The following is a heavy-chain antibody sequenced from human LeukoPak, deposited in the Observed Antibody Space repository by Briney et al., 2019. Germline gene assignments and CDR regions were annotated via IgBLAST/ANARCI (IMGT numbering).Heavy chain of an antibody. J-gene: IGHJ4*02. CDR1: GGSISSSDW. V-gene: IGHV4-4*01. CDR2: IYHSGST. CDR3: ARRFGYGVVGGYFDY. D-gene: IGHD4/OR15-4a*01. Sequence: SETLSLTCTVSGGSISSSDWWSWVRQPPGKGLEWIGEIYHSGSTNYNPSLKRRVTISVDKSKNQFSLKLNSVTAADTAVDCCARRFGYGVVGGYFDYWGQGTLVTVSS.